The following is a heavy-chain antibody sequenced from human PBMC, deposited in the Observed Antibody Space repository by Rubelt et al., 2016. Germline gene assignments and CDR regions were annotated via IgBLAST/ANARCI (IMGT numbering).Heavy chain of an antibody. CDR1: GGSFSGYY. CDR2: IYYSGST. Sequence: QVQLQQWGAGLLKPSETLSLTCAVYGGSFSGYYWSWIRQPPGKGLEWIGYIYYSGSTNYNPSLKSRFTISVDTSKNQFSLKLSSVTAADTAVYYCARHGAVVPAAMGGAIDYWGQGTLVTVSS. CDR3: ARHGAVVPAAMGGAIDY. V-gene: IGHV4-34*11. J-gene: IGHJ4*02. D-gene: IGHD2-2*01.